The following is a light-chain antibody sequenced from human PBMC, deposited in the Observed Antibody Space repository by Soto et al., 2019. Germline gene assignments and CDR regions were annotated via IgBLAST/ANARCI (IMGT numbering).Light chain of an antibody. V-gene: IGLV2-8*01. CDR2: EVR. CDR3: GSYGGSNNWV. J-gene: IGLJ3*02. CDR1: TSDIGRYNY. Sequence: QSALTQPPSASGSPGQSVTISCTGTTSDIGRYNYVSWYQQHPGTAPKLIIYEVRKRPSGVPDRFSASKSANSASLTVSGLQPEDEADYYCGSYGGSNNWVFGGGTKVTVL.